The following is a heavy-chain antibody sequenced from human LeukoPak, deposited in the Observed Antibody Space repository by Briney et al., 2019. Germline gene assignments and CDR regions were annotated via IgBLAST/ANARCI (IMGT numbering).Heavy chain of an antibody. J-gene: IGHJ4*02. D-gene: IGHD6-19*01. Sequence: PSETLSLTCAVSGVAFINYYWSWVRQSPRQGLEWIGEINHSGYTNYNPSLKSQVTTSIDTSKNQFSLLLTSVTAADAGVYYCTRAVAGHPDWGQGTLVTVSS. CDR2: INHSGYT. V-gene: IGHV4-34*01. CDR3: TRAVAGHPD. CDR1: GVAFINYY.